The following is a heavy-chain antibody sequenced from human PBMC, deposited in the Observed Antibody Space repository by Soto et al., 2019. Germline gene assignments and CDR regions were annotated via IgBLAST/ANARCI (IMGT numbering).Heavy chain of an antibody. CDR1: GFTFSSYG. J-gene: IGHJ4*02. Sequence: GGSLRLSCAASGFTFSSYGMHWVRQAPGKGLEWVAVISYDGSNKYYADSVKGRFTISRDNSKNTLYLQMNSLRAEDTAVYYCAKGDSSASGLWGQGTLVTVS. V-gene: IGHV3-30*18. CDR3: AKGDSSASGL. CDR2: ISYDGSNK. D-gene: IGHD6-19*01.